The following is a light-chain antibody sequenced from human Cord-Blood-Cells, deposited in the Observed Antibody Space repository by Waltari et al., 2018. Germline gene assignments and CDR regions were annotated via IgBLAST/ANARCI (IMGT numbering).Light chain of an antibody. V-gene: IGKV1-39*01. CDR3: QQSYSTPFT. Sequence: DIQMTQSPSSLSASVGDRVTITCRASQSISSYLNWYQQKPGKAPKLLIYAASSLQRGVPARFSGSGSGTDFTLTISSLQPEDFATYYCQQSYSTPFTFGRGTKLETK. J-gene: IGKJ2*01. CDR1: QSISSY. CDR2: AAS.